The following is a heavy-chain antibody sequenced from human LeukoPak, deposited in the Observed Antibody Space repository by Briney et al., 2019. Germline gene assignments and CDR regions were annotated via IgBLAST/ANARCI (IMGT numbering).Heavy chain of an antibody. Sequence: GGSLRLSCAASGFTFSSYAMSWVRQAPGKGLEWVSGVSGSGGSTHYADSVKGRFTISRDNPKNTLYLQMNSLKAEDTAVYYCAEETASGYGAFDIWGQGTMVTVSS. J-gene: IGHJ3*02. V-gene: IGHV3-23*01. CDR1: GFTFSSYA. D-gene: IGHD3-22*01. CDR2: VSGSGGST. CDR3: AEETASGYGAFDI.